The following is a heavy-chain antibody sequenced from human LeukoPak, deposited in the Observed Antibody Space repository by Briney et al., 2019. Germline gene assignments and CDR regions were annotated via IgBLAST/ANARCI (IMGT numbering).Heavy chain of an antibody. D-gene: IGHD3-3*01. Sequence: GGSLRLSCAASGNYWMHWVRQAPGKGLEWVANIKHDGSEKNYVDSVKGRFTVSRDNTKNSLYLQMNSLRAEDTGVFYCARDQYDSWSRRGNFDSWGQGTLVIVSS. J-gene: IGHJ4*02. CDR3: ARDQYDSWSRRGNFDS. CDR2: IKHDGSEK. CDR1: GNYW. V-gene: IGHV3-7*03.